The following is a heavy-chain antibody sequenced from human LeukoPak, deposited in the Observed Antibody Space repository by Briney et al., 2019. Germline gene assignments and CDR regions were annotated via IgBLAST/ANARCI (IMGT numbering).Heavy chain of an antibody. D-gene: IGHD3-22*01. Sequence: HPGGSLRLSCAASGFTFSNYGMHWVRQAPGKGLEWVAFIRYDGSNKYYADSVKGRFTISRDNSKNTLYLQMNSLRAEDTAVYYCAKDNARRYYDSSGYYSDDWGQGTLVTVSS. CDR2: IRYDGSNK. CDR1: GFTFSNYG. CDR3: AKDNARRYYDSSGYYSDD. J-gene: IGHJ4*02. V-gene: IGHV3-30*02.